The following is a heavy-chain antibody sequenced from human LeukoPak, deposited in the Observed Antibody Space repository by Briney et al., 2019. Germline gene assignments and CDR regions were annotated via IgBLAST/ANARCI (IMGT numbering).Heavy chain of an antibody. CDR1: GYTVTSYG. CDR2: ISAYNGNT. CDR3: ATVGEAGYYYDRSGYSADYFDS. D-gene: IGHD3-22*01. V-gene: IGHV1-18*01. J-gene: IGHJ4*02. Sequence: ASVKLSCKPSGYTVTSYGISSVREARGQGLEWRGWISAYNGNTNYEQKLQGRVTMTTDTSTSTAYMEMRRLRAEDTGVHYCATVGEAGYYYDRSGYSADYFDSWGERTLRTVSS.